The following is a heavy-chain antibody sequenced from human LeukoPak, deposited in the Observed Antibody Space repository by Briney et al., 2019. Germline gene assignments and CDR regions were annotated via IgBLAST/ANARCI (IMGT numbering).Heavy chain of an antibody. CDR2: IWYDGSNK. V-gene: IGHV3-33*01. CDR3: ARDVTDGSYYGSLDY. CDR1: GFTFSSYG. D-gene: IGHD1-26*01. Sequence: GRSLRLSCAASGFTFSSYGMHWVRQAPGKGLEWVAVIWYDGSNKYYADSVKGRFTISRDNSKNTLYLQMNSLRAEDTAVYYCARDVTDGSYYGSLDYWGQGTLVTVSS. J-gene: IGHJ4*02.